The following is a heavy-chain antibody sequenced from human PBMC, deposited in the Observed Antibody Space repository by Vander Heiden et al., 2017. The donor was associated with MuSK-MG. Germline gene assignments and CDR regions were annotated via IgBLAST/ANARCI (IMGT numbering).Heavy chain of an antibody. J-gene: IGHJ6*02. CDR3: AKRLGGGPFADGMDV. Sequence: EVQLLESGGGLVQPGGSLRLSCAASGFTFSSYAMSWVRQAPGKGLEWVSGISGNGDSTYFADSVKGRFTISRDNSKNTLYMQMNRLRGEDTAVYYCAKRLGGGPFADGMDVWGQGTTVTVSS. CDR2: ISGNGDST. V-gene: IGHV3-23*01. D-gene: IGHD3-10*01. CDR1: GFTFSSYA.